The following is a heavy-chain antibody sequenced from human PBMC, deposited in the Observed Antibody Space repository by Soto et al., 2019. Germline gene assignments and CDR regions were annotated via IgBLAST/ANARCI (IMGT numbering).Heavy chain of an antibody. CDR3: TSSSSGYRRIDY. V-gene: IGHV3-15*07. CDR2: IKSKRDGGTT. D-gene: IGHD3-22*01. Sequence: EVQVVESGGGLVKPGGSLRLSCAASGLTFSNAWMNWVRQAPGKGLEWVGRIKSKRDGGTTDHAASVKGRFTISIDDSKNMVYLQMNTLKIEDTAVYYCTSSSSGYRRIDYWGQGTLVTVSS. CDR1: GLTFSNAW. J-gene: IGHJ4*02.